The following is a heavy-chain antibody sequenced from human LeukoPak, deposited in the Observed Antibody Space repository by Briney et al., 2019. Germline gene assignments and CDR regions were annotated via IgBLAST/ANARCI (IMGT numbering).Heavy chain of an antibody. CDR3: AREGIAVGIFDY. CDR2: IYTSGST. Sequence: KASETLSLTCTVSGGSISSYYWSWIRQPAGKGLEWIGRIYTSGSTNYNPSLKSRVTISVDTSKNQFSLKLSSVTAADTAVYYCAREGIAVGIFDYWGQGTLVTVSS. V-gene: IGHV4-4*07. D-gene: IGHD6-19*01. J-gene: IGHJ4*02. CDR1: GGSISSYY.